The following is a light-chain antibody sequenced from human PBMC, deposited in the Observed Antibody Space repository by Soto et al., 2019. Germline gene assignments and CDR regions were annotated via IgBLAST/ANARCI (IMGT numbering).Light chain of an antibody. J-gene: IGLJ2*01. CDR1: SSDVGGYNF. V-gene: IGLV2-14*01. CDR2: EVS. CDR3: TSYTRMNTLI. Sequence: QSVLTQPASVSGSPGQSITISCTGTSSDVGGYNFVSWYQQHPGKVPKLLIYEVSNRPSGVSPRFSGSKSANTASLIISGLEAEDEAHYYCTSYTRMNTLIFGGGTKLTVL.